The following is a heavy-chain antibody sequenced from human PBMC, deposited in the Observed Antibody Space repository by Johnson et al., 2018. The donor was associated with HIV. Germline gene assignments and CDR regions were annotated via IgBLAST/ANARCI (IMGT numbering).Heavy chain of an antibody. D-gene: IGHD3-22*01. CDR3: ARDLSMIVVANGFDI. Sequence: VQLVESGGGLVKPGGSLRLSCAASGFTFSSYAMYWVRQAPGKGLEWVAVISYDGSNKYYADSVKGRFTISRDNSKNTLYLQMNSLRAEDMAVYYCARDLSMIVVANGFDIWGQGTMVTVSS. V-gene: IGHV3-30-3*01. CDR2: ISYDGSNK. J-gene: IGHJ3*02. CDR1: GFTFSSYA.